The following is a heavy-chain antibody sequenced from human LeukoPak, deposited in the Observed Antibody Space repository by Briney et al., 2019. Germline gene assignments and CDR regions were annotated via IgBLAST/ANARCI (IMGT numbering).Heavy chain of an antibody. Sequence: SETLSLTCTVSGGSISSGGYYWSWIRQYPGKGLEWIGYIYYSGSTYYNPSLKSRVTISVDTSKNQFSLKLSSVTAADTAVYYCARGAHDYGDYVVGYWGQGTLVTVSS. J-gene: IGHJ4*02. CDR2: IYYSGST. CDR1: GGSISSGGYY. D-gene: IGHD4-17*01. CDR3: ARGAHDYGDYVVGY. V-gene: IGHV4-31*03.